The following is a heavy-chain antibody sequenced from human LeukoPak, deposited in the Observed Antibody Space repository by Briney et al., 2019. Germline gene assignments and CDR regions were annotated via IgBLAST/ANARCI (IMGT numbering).Heavy chain of an antibody. J-gene: IGHJ5*02. Sequence: SQTLSLTCAISVDSVSSNSAAWNWIRQSPSRGLEWLGRTYYRSKWYNDYAVSVKSRITINTDTSKNQFSLQLNSVTPEDTAVYYCARELFGRFLEWLLSWFDPGGQGTLVTVSS. CDR1: VDSVSSNSAA. CDR3: ARELFGRFLEWLLSWFDP. CDR2: TYYRSKWYN. D-gene: IGHD3-3*01. V-gene: IGHV6-1*01.